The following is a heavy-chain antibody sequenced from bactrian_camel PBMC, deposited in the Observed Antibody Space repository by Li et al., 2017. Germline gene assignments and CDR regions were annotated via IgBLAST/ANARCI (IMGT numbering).Heavy chain of an antibody. Sequence: HVQLVESGGGSVQAGGSLTLTCLAREYSGRRPCMGWFRQAPGKQREGVAAIYIGGGGTYYIDSVKDRFTISRDNAKDTLYLQLNSLKTEDTGIYYCAKLVGAWFDHWGQGTQVTVSS. D-gene: IGHD5*01. CDR3: AKLVGAWFDH. J-gene: IGHJ4*01. CDR1: EYSGRRPC. V-gene: IGHV3S1*01. CDR2: IYIGGGGT.